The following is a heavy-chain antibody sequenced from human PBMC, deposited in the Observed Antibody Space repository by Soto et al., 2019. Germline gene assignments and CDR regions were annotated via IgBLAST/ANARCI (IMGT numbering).Heavy chain of an antibody. Sequence: SVKVSCKTSGFTFSSSAVHWVRQARGHRLQWIGWIDVGSANANYAQMHQERVTISKDMSTSTTYKELSSLRPEDTAVYYCARVYPSDTRYGYVGNNWFDPWGQGTLVTVSS. CDR2: IDVGSANA. CDR1: GFTFSSSA. CDR3: ARVYPSDTRYGYVGNNWFDP. V-gene: IGHV1-58*01. J-gene: IGHJ5*02. D-gene: IGHD5-18*01.